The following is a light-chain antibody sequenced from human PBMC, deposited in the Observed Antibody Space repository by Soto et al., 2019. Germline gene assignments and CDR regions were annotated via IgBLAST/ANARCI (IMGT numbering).Light chain of an antibody. CDR1: SSNIGSNY. Sequence: QSVLTQPPSASGTPGQRVTISCSGSSSNIGSNYVYWYQQLPGTAPKLLIYRNNQRPSGVPDRFSGSKSGTSASLAISGRRSEDEADDYCAAWDDRLSGPVFGGGTQLTVL. CDR3: AAWDDRLSGPV. CDR2: RNN. V-gene: IGLV1-47*01. J-gene: IGLJ7*01.